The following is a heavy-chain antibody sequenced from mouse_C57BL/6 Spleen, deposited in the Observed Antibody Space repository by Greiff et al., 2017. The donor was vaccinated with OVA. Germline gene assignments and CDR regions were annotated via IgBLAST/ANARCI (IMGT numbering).Heavy chain of an antibody. CDR3: ARDDWDEDAMDY. Sequence: VQLQQPGTELVKPGASVKLSCKASGYTFTSYWMHWVKQRPGQGLEWIGNINPSNGGTNYNEKFKSKATLTVDKSSSTAYMQLSSLTSDDSAVYYCARDDWDEDAMDYWGQGTSVTVSS. CDR2: INPSNGGT. D-gene: IGHD4-1*01. J-gene: IGHJ4*01. CDR1: GYTFTSYW. V-gene: IGHV1-53*01.